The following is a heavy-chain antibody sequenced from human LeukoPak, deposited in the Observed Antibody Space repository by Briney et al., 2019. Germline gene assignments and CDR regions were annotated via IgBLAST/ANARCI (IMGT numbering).Heavy chain of an antibody. CDR3: AKDLKAAAGTWFDP. CDR1: GFTFSSYA. D-gene: IGHD6-13*01. CDR2: ISGSGGST. J-gene: IGHJ5*02. V-gene: IGHV3-23*01. Sequence: GGSLRLSCAASGFTFSSYAMSWVRRAPGKGLEWVSAISGSGGSTYYANSVKGRFTISRDNSKNTLYLQMNSLRAEDTAVYYCAKDLKAAAGTWFDPWGQGTLVTVSS.